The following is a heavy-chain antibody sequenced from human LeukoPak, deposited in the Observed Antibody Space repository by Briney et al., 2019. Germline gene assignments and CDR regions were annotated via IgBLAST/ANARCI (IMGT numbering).Heavy chain of an antibody. Sequence: GGSLRLSCAASGFTFSGSGMHWVRQGSGKGLEWVDRIRSKANNYGTAYAASVKGRFTISRDDSKNTAYLQMNSLKTEDTAVYYCSRQPPDYGGSDHWGQGTPVTVSS. J-gene: IGHJ4*02. CDR3: SRQPPDYGGSDH. D-gene: IGHD4/OR15-4a*01. CDR1: GFTFSGSG. CDR2: IRSKANNYGT. V-gene: IGHV3-73*01.